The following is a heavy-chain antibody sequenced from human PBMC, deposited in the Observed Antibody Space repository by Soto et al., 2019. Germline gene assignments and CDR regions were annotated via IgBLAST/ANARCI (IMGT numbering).Heavy chain of an antibody. J-gene: IGHJ4*02. V-gene: IGHV3-23*01. Sequence: GGSLRLSCAASGFTFSSYAMSWVRQAPGKGLEWVSAICGSGGSTYYADSVKGRFTISRDNSKNTLFLQMNSLRAEDTAVYYCAKSRAGYYDSSGYPFPFDYWGQGTLVTVSS. D-gene: IGHD3-22*01. CDR2: ICGSGGST. CDR1: GFTFSSYA. CDR3: AKSRAGYYDSSGYPFPFDY.